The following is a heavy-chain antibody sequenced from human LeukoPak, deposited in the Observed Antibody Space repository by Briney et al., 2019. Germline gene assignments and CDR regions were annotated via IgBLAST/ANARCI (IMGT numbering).Heavy chain of an antibody. D-gene: IGHD5-18*01. CDR2: INHSGST. J-gene: IGHJ2*01. Sequence: PSETLSLTCAVYGGSFSGYYWSWIRQPPGKGLEWIGEINHSGSTNYNPSLKSRVTISVDTSKNQFSLKLSSVTAADTAVYYCARRTRGVQLWLKDWYFDLWGRGTLVTVSS. CDR3: ARRTRGVQLWLKDWYFDL. CDR1: GGSFSGYY. V-gene: IGHV4-34*01.